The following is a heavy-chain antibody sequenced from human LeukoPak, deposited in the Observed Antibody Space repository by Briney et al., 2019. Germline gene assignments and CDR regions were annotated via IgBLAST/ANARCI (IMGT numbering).Heavy chain of an antibody. V-gene: IGHV3-23*01. D-gene: IGHD2-2*01. Sequence: GGSLRLSCVASGFTFSSYATSWVRQAPGKGLEWVSVISGGGGSTNYADSVKGRFTISRDNSKSTLYLQVNSLRAEDTAIYYCARSPTAINGYFDPWGQGTLVTVSS. CDR2: ISGGGGST. CDR3: ARSPTAINGYFDP. J-gene: IGHJ5*02. CDR1: GFTFSSYA.